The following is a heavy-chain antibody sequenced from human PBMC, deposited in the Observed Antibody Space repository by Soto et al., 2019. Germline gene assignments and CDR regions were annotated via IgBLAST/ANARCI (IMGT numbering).Heavy chain of an antibody. V-gene: IGHV1-18*01. CDR2: ISTRTVHT. CDR3: ARDIHKSTPDYFDN. D-gene: IGHD2-2*01. J-gene: IGHJ4*02. Sequence: ASVPVSCKPSGYSFSHHLINWVRQAPGQGLEWMGWISTRTVHTMVAQKFLGRLTLTNDTAKDTAFMQLMSLSSDDPAQYFCARDIHKSTPDYFDNWGQGTPVTVSS. CDR1: GYSFSHHL.